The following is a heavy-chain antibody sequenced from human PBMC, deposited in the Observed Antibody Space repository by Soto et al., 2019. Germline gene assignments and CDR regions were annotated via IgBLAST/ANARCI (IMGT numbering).Heavy chain of an antibody. CDR3: AREDADRGSFDF. V-gene: IGHV1-2*02. CDR1: GYTFTDSF. Sequence: ASVKVSCKASGYTFTDSFIHWVRQAPGQGLEWMGWINPNNGRTTLAPNFQGRVTLSRDTPINTAYMHLSRQRSDDTAVYYCAREDADRGSFDFWGQGTLVTVSS. CDR2: INPNNGRT. J-gene: IGHJ4*02.